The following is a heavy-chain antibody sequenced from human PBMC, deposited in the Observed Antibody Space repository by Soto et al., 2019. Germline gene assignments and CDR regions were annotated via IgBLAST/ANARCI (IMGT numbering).Heavy chain of an antibody. CDR3: AAPYYYGSGSFLDYYYYYGMDV. V-gene: IGHV1-58*01. CDR1: GFTFTSSA. Sequence: SVKVSCKASGFTFTSSAVQWVRQARGQRLEWIGWIVVGSGNTNYAQKFQERVTITRDMSTSTAYMELSSLRSEDTAVYYCAAPYYYGSGSFLDYYYYYGMDVWGQGTTVTVSS. D-gene: IGHD3-10*01. CDR2: IVVGSGNT. J-gene: IGHJ6*02.